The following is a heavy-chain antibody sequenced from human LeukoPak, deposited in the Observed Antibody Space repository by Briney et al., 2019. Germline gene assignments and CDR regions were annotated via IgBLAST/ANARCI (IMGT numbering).Heavy chain of an antibody. J-gene: IGHJ4*02. D-gene: IGHD5-18*01. Sequence: GGSLRLSCAASGFTFSSYGMHWVRQAPGKGLEWVAVISYDGSNKYYADSVKGRFTISRDNSKNTLYLQMNSLRAEDTAVYYCAREGTAMGAPYYFDYWGQGTLVTVSS. CDR2: ISYDGSNK. V-gene: IGHV3-30*03. CDR3: AREGTAMGAPYYFDY. CDR1: GFTFSSYG.